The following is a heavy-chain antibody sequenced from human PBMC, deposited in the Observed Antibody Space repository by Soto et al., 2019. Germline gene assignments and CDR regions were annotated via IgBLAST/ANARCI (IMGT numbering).Heavy chain of an antibody. J-gene: IGHJ4*02. CDR1: GFMFGNHG. D-gene: IGHD1-1*01. CDR3: VRGDNWNDEASDY. Sequence: PGGSLRLSCAASGFMFGNHGMHWVRQAPGKGLEWVAVIWSDGNNRYYADSVKGRFTISRDNSKNTVYLQMNSLRAEDTAVYYCVRGDNWNDEASDYWGQGTLVTVSS. CDR2: IWSDGNNR. V-gene: IGHV3-33*01.